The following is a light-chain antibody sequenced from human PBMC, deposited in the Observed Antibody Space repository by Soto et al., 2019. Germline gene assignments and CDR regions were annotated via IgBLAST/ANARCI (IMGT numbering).Light chain of an antibody. CDR3: HQASSFPLT. CDR1: QGISSW. V-gene: IGKV1-12*01. J-gene: IGKJ4*01. CDR2: KAS. Sequence: DIPMTKSPSFVSASVGDRVTITCRASQGISSWLSWYQQKPGTAPTLLVYKASTLQDGVPSRFSGSGSGTDFTLTINSLQPEDFGTYYCHQASSFPLTFGGGTKVEIK.